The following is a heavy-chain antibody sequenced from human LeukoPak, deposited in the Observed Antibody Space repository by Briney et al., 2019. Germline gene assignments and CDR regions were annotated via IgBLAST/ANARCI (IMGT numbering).Heavy chain of an antibody. J-gene: IGHJ5*02. Sequence: GGSLRLSCAASGFTFSNHGMSWVRQAPGKGLEWVSTFSISGSSTYYADSVKGRFTISRDNSKNTLYLQMNTLRAEDTAVYYCAVRYGGYWFSHWGQGTLVTVSS. CDR3: AVRYGGYWFSH. CDR1: GFTFSNHG. D-gene: IGHD5-18*01. CDR2: FSISGSST. V-gene: IGHV3-23*01.